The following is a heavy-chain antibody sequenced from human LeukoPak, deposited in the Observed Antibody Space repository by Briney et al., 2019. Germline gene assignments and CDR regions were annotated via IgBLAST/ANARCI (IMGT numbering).Heavy chain of an antibody. D-gene: IGHD2-21*01. Sequence: ASVTVSCKTSGYSFTDYYMHWVRQAPGQWLEWMGWINPNSGGTSSAHKFQGRVTMTRDTSITTVYMEVSWLTSDDTAIYYCARADRLHGGPYLIGPWGQGTLGTVSS. CDR3: ARADRLHGGPYLIGP. J-gene: IGHJ5*02. CDR1: GYSFTDYY. CDR2: INPNSGGT. V-gene: IGHV1-2*02.